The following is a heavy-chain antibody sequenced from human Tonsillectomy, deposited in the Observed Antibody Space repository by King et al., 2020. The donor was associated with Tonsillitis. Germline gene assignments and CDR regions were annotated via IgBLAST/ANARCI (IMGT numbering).Heavy chain of an antibody. V-gene: IGHV3-48*04. D-gene: IGHD6-19*01. CDR3: CSSGWDY. J-gene: IGHJ4*02. CDR1: GFTFSSYS. CDR2: ISSSSGTM. Sequence: VQLVESGGGLVQPGGSLRLSWAASGFTFSSYSMNWVRQAPGKGLEWVSYISSSSGTMFYADSVKGRFTISRDNAKNSLYLQMNSLRAEDTAVYYCCSSGWDYWGQGTLVTVSS.